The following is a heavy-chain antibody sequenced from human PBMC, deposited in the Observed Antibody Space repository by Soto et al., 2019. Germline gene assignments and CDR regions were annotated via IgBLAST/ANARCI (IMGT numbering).Heavy chain of an antibody. J-gene: IGHJ4*02. V-gene: IGHV3-23*01. D-gene: IGHD6-13*01. CDR2: VSSSGGST. Sequence: EVQLLESGGGLVQPGGSLRLSCAASGFTFSSYAMSWVRQAPGKGLEWVLAVSSSGGSTCYADSVKGRFTISRDNSKNTLYLQMNSLRAEDTAVYYCAKYSTSWRGGQFDYWGQGTLVTVSS. CDR3: AKYSTSWRGGQFDY. CDR1: GFTFSSYA.